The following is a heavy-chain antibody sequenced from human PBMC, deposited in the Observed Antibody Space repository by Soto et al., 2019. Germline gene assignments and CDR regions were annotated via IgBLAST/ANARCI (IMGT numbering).Heavy chain of an antibody. CDR1: GYTFTNYG. J-gene: IGHJ6*02. CDR3: ARDRAGRHGSGSFYYYYYGMDV. Sequence: ASVKVSCKASGYTFTNYGVSWVRQAPGQGLEWMGWISADTGNTNYAQKLQGRVTMTTDTSTNTAYMELRSLRSDDTAVYYCARDRAGRHGSGSFYYYYYGMDVWGQGTTVTVSS. CDR2: ISADTGNT. V-gene: IGHV1-18*01. D-gene: IGHD3-10*01.